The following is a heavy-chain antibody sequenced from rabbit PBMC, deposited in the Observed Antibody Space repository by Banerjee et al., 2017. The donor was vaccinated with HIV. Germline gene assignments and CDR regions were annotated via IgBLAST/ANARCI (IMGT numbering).Heavy chain of an antibody. J-gene: IGHJ4*01. CDR3: ARARTGGNYYLAL. CDR1: GFTLSSYW. D-gene: IGHD8-1*01. Sequence: QSLEESGGDLVKPGASLTLTCTASGFTLSSYWMCWCRQTPGKGLEWIACTYTSSGSTWYASWAKGRFSISSTSSTTVTLQMTSLTAADTAPYFCARARTGGNYYLALWGPGTLVTVS. V-gene: IGHV1S40*01. CDR2: TYTSSGST.